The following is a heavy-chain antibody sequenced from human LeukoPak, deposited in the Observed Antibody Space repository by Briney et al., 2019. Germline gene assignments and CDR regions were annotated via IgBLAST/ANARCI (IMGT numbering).Heavy chain of an antibody. V-gene: IGHV4-59*01. CDR1: GGSISSYY. CDR2: IYYSGST. J-gene: IGHJ4*02. Sequence: SETLSLTCTVSGGSISSYYWSWIRQPPGKGLEWIGYIYYSGSTNYNPSLKSRVTISVDTSKNQFSLKLSSVTAADTAVYYCARDFRLGYYDSSGAFDYWGQGTLVTVSS. CDR3: ARDFRLGYYDSSGAFDY. D-gene: IGHD3-22*01.